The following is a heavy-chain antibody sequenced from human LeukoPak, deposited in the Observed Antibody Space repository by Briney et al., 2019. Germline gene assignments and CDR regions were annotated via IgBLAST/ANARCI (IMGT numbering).Heavy chain of an antibody. CDR2: IYYSGST. CDR1: GGSISSGGYY. V-gene: IGHV4-31*03. CDR3: ARDQEQLGVDY. Sequence: SETLSLTCTVSGGSISSGGYYWSWNRRHPGKGLEWIGYIYYSGSTYYNPSLKSRVTISVDTSKNQFSLKLSSVTAADTAVYYCARDQEQLGVDYWGQGTLVTVSS. J-gene: IGHJ4*02. D-gene: IGHD6-6*01.